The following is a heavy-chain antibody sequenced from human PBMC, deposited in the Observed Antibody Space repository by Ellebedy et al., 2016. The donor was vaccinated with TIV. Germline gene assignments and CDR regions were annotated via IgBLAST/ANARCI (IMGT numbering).Heavy chain of an antibody. Sequence: SETLSLXCTVSGGSVSSNNYFWNWIRQPPGRGLEWIGYIHYSGSTSYSPSLKSRVTISVDTSKNQFSLNLSSVTAADTAVYYCARNGDVWGQGTTVTVSS. CDR1: GGSVSSNNYF. CDR3: ARNGDV. J-gene: IGHJ6*02. CDR2: IHYSGST. V-gene: IGHV4-61*01.